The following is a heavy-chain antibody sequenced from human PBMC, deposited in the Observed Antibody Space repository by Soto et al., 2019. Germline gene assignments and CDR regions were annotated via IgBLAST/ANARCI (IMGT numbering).Heavy chain of an antibody. CDR3: ARDGYNRGGFDY. J-gene: IGHJ4*02. Sequence: GGSLRLSCVVSGFTFSSYNMHWARQAPGEGLEWVAVISFDGANTFYADSVKGRFTISRDISRDTLYLQMSRLRVEDTAVYYCARDGYNRGGFDYWGQGTLVTVSS. CDR1: GFTFSSYN. CDR2: ISFDGANT. V-gene: IGHV3-30-3*01. D-gene: IGHD6-25*01.